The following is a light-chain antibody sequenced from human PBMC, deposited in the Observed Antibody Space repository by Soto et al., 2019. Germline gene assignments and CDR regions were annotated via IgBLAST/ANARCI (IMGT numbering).Light chain of an antibody. V-gene: IGKV1-5*03. CDR1: QSISSW. CDR3: QHYGGVWT. J-gene: IGKJ1*01. Sequence: DIQMTQSPSALSASVGDRVTITCRASQSISSWLAWYQQKPGKAPKLLIYKASTLESGVPSNFSGSGSGTEFILTISSLQPDDFATYHCQHYGGVWTFGQGTKVDIK. CDR2: KAS.